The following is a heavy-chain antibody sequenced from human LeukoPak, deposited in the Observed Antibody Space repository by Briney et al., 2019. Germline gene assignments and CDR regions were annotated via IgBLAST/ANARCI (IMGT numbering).Heavy chain of an antibody. CDR2: ISAYNGNT. D-gene: IGHD3-9*01. CDR1: GYTFTSYD. CDR3: ARLRGASRYFDWLYYFDY. J-gene: IGHJ4*02. V-gene: IGHV1-18*01. Sequence: VASVKVSCKASGYTFTSYDINWVRQATGQGLEWMGWISAYNGNTNYAQKLQGRVTMTTDTSTSTAYMELRSLRSDDTAVYYCARLRGASRYFDWLYYFDYWGQGTLVTVSS.